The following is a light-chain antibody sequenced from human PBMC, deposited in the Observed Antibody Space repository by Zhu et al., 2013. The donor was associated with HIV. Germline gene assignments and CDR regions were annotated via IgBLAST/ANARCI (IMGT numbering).Light chain of an antibody. V-gene: IGLV2-14*01. CDR1: SSDLGIYNY. CDR3: TSYTTSTTLV. J-gene: IGLJ2*01. Sequence: QSALTQPASVSGSPGQSIAISCTGTSSDLGIYNYVSWYQHYPGKAPKLIIYEVDKRPSGVSNRFSGSKSGNTASLTISGLQAEDEADYYCTSYTTSTTLVFGGGTKLTVL. CDR2: EVD.